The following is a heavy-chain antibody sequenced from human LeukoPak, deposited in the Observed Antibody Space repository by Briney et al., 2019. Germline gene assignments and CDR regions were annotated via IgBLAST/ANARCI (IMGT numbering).Heavy chain of an antibody. Sequence: PGVTLRLSCAFSGFIFSRYAMSWVRRAPGKGLEWVSTISSSGDNTYYADSGRGRFTISRDNSKNTLYLQMNSLRAEDTAIYYCAKVSWANYFDYWGQGTLVTVSS. CDR1: GFIFSRYA. CDR2: ISSSGDNT. D-gene: IGHD6-13*01. V-gene: IGHV3-23*01. J-gene: IGHJ4*02. CDR3: AKVSWANYFDY.